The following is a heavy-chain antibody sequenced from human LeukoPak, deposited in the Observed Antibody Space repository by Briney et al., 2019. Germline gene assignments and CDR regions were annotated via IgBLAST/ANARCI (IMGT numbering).Heavy chain of an antibody. Sequence: SGGSLRLSCAASGFTFDDYVMHWVRQAPGKGLEWVSGISWNSGSIGYADSVKGRFTISRDNAKNSLYLQMNSLRAEDTAVYYCARAKPKNMVRGLIMRRESRYYFDYWGQGTLVTVSS. J-gene: IGHJ4*02. V-gene: IGHV3-9*01. CDR1: GFTFDDYV. D-gene: IGHD3-10*01. CDR2: ISWNSGSI. CDR3: ARAKPKNMVRGLIMRRESRYYFDY.